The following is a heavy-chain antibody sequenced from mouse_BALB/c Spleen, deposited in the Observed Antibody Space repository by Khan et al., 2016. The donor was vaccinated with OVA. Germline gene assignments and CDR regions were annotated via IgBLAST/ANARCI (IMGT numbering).Heavy chain of an antibody. CDR3: ATLYGNLFAF. CDR1: GFTIKDTY. J-gene: IGHJ3*01. CDR2: IDPPNDDS. D-gene: IGHD2-1*01. V-gene: IGHV14-3*02. Sequence: EVELVESGAELVKPGASVKLSCSASGFTIKDTYIHWMKQRPEQGLVWIGRIDPPNDDSKYGPKFQAKATLTADTSTNTAYLQLSSLTSEDTAVYYCATLYGNLFAFWGQGTRVAVSA.